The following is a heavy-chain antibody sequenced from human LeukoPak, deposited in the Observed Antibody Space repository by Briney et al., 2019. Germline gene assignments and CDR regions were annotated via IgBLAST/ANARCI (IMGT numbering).Heavy chain of an antibody. CDR1: GFTFSSCA. D-gene: IGHD2-2*01. CDR2: ISYDGSNK. V-gene: IGHV3-30*04. CDR3: ARGDCSSTSCQDFDY. J-gene: IGHJ4*02. Sequence: PGGSLRLSCAASGFTFSSCAMHWVRQAPGKGLEWVAVISYDGSNKYYADSVKGRFTISRDNSKNTLYLQMNSLRAEDTAVYYCARGDCSSTSCQDFDYWGQGTLVTVSS.